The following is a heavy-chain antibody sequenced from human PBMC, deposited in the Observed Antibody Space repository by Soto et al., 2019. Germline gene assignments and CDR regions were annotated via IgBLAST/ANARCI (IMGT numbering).Heavy chain of an antibody. D-gene: IGHD5-12*01. CDR1: GASISSSTYY. CDR2: IYYSGTA. V-gene: IGHV4-39*01. J-gene: IGHJ4*02. CDR3: ARSPKGLAKNECDY. Sequence: PSETLSLTCTVSGASISSSTYYWGWIRQPHGRRLEWIGTIYYSGTAYYDPSLMRRVTISVDTSKNQFSLKLSPLTAADTAVYYCARSPKGLAKNECDYWGQGALVTVSS.